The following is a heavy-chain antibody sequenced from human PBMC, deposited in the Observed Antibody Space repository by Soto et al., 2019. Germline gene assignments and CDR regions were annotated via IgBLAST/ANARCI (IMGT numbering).Heavy chain of an antibody. V-gene: IGHV3-7*05. J-gene: IGHJ6*02. D-gene: IGHD1-26*01. CDR1: GFSISRYW. CDR2: IDQAGTEN. CDR3: ARERGTGYYGQDTWGMDV. Sequence: DVQLVESGGGLVQPGGSLRVSCGASGFSISRYWMSWVRRAPGKGLEWVGNIDQAGTENFYAGAVRGRFTISRDNAMNSLYLQMDSLTAEDTAVYFCARERGTGYYGQDTWGMDVWGQGTTVTVSS.